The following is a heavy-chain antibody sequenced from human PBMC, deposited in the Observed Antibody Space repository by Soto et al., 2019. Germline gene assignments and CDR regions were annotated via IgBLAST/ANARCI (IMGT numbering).Heavy chain of an antibody. CDR2: ISSSSSYI. Sequence: PGGSLRLSCAASGFTFSSYSMNWVRQAPGKGLEWVSSISSSSSYIYYADSVKGQFTISRDNAKNSLYLQMNSLRAEDTAVYYCARESPPALDFDYWGQGTLVTVSS. D-gene: IGHD3-3*02. CDR1: GFTFSSYS. J-gene: IGHJ4*02. CDR3: ARESPPALDFDY. V-gene: IGHV3-21*01.